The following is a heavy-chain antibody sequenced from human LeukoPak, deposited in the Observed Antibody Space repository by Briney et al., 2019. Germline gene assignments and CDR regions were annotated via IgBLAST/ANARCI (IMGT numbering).Heavy chain of an antibody. CDR2: IKQDGSEK. V-gene: IGHV3-7*01. J-gene: IGHJ4*02. D-gene: IGHD6-6*01. CDR3: ARTGQLANDY. Sequence: GGSLRLSCAASGFTFSTYAMSWVRQAPGKGLEWVANIKQDGSEKYYVDSVKGRFTISRDNAKNSLYLQMNSLRAEDTAVYYCARTGQLANDYWGQGTLVTVSS. CDR1: GFTFSTYA.